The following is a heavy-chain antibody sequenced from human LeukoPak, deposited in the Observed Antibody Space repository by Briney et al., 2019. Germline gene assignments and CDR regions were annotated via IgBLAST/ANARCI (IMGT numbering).Heavy chain of an antibody. CDR2: IYYSGST. CDR1: GGSISSYY. CDR3: ARTRYYYNSRSYGAPYYFDY. V-gene: IGHV4-59*08. Sequence: PSETLSLTCTVSGGSISSYYWSWIRQPPGKGLEWIGYIYYSGSTYYNPSLKSRVTISVDTSKNQFSLKLSPVTAADTAVYYCARTRYYYNSRSYGAPYYFDYWGQGTLVTVSS. J-gene: IGHJ4*02. D-gene: IGHD3-10*01.